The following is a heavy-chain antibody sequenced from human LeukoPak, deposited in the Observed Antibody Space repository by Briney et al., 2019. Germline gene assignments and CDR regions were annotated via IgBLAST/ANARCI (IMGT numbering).Heavy chain of an antibody. J-gene: IGHJ4*02. V-gene: IGHV3-15*01. CDR3: TTDWRRIDY. CDR1: RGSISSYV. CDR2: IKSKIDGGTT. Sequence: ETLSLTCTVSRGSISSYVWSWVRQAPGKGLEWVARIKSKIDGGTTDYAAPVKGRFTISRDDSKNTLDLQMNSLRTEDTAVYYCTTDWRRIDYWGQGTLVTVSS.